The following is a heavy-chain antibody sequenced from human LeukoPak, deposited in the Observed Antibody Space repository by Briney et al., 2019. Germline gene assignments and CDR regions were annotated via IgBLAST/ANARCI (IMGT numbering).Heavy chain of an antibody. CDR2: VYHTGRT. CDR1: SRSMRNYY. CDR3: ARQVGGTRFPA. V-gene: IGHV4-59*08. Sequence: SETLSLTCTVSSRSMRNYYWTWIRQTPGKGLEWIGYVYHTGRTSYNPAIKSRVTISLDTSNNQSSLTLSSVAAADTAVYYCARQVGGTRFPAWGQGTLVTVSS. D-gene: IGHD1-26*01. J-gene: IGHJ5*02.